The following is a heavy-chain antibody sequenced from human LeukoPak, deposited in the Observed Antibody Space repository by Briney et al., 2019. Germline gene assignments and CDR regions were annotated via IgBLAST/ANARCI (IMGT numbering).Heavy chain of an antibody. CDR3: ARDRYGDGFAHFDY. V-gene: IGHV1-2*02. J-gene: IGHJ4*02. CDR2: ITPSGGT. CDR1: GYTFTSYA. D-gene: IGHD5-24*01. Sequence: ASVKVSCKASGYTFTSYAMHRVRQAPGQGLEWMGWITPSGGTNYPQKFQGRVAITRDTSITTAYMDLSSLTSDDTAVYYCARDRYGDGFAHFDYWGQGALVTVSS.